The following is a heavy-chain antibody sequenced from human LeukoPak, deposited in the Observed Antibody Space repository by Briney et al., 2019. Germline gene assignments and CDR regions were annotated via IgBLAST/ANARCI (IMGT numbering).Heavy chain of an antibody. D-gene: IGHD1-26*01. Sequence: PGGSLRLSCAASGFTFSSHAMHWVRQAPGKGLEYVSAISSNGGSTYYANSVKGRFTISSDNSKNTLYLQMGSLRAEDMAVYYCAREGMVAPFDYWGQGTLVTVSS. CDR1: GFTFSSHA. CDR2: ISSNGGST. J-gene: IGHJ4*02. V-gene: IGHV3-64*01. CDR3: AREGMVAPFDY.